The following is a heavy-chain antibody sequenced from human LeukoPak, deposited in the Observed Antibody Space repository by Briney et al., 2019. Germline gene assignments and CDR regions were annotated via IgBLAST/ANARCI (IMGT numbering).Heavy chain of an antibody. Sequence: PGGSLRLSCAASGFTFGSYSMNWVRQAPGKGLEWVSSISSSSSYIYYADSVKGRFTISRDNAKNSLYLQMNSLRAEDTAVYYCARDLMGSGSYYNWGQGTLVTVSS. J-gene: IGHJ4*02. V-gene: IGHV3-21*01. D-gene: IGHD1-26*01. CDR1: GFTFGSYS. CDR3: ARDLMGSGSYYN. CDR2: ISSSSSYI.